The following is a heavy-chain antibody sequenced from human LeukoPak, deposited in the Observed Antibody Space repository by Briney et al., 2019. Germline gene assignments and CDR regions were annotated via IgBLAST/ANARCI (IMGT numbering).Heavy chain of an antibody. D-gene: IGHD4-11*01. V-gene: IGHV3-15*01. CDR1: GFTFSNAW. CDR3: TTDRGTVRNFDY. J-gene: IGHJ4*02. CDR2: IKSKTGGGTT. Sequence: GGSLRLSCAASGFTFSNAWMSWVRQAPGKGLEWVGRIKSKTGGGTTDYAAPVKGRFTISRDDSKNTLYLQMNSLKTEDTAVYYCTTDRGTVRNFDYWGQGTLVTVSS.